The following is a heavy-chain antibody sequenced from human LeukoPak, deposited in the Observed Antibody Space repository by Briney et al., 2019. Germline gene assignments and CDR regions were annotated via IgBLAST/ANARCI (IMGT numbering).Heavy chain of an antibody. Sequence: GGSLRLSCAASGFTFSSYEMNWVRQAPGKGLEWVSYISSSSSTIYYADSVKGRFTISRDNAKNSLYLQMNSLRAEDTAVYYCARDRYSSSLYFDYWGQGTLVTVSS. V-gene: IGHV3-48*03. J-gene: IGHJ4*02. CDR3: ARDRYSSSLYFDY. CDR2: ISSSSSTI. CDR1: GFTFSSYE. D-gene: IGHD6-6*01.